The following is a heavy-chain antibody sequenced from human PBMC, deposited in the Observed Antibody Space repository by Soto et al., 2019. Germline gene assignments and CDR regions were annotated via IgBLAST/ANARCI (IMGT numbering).Heavy chain of an antibody. CDR1: GFTFSSYG. D-gene: IGHD5-12*01. CDR3: ARDDGDGYDRKYYFDY. V-gene: IGHV3-33*01. J-gene: IGHJ4*02. Sequence: QVQLVESGGGVVQPGRSLRLSCAASGFTFSSYGMHWVRQAPGKGLEWVAVIWYDGSNKYYADSVKGRFTISRDNSKNTLYLQMNSLRAEDTAVYYCARDDGDGYDRKYYFDYWGQGTLVTVSS. CDR2: IWYDGSNK.